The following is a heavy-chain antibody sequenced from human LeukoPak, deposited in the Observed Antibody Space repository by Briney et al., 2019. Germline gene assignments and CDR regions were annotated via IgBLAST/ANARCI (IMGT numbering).Heavy chain of an antibody. D-gene: IGHD6-19*01. J-gene: IGHJ4*02. Sequence: PSETLSLTCTVSGGSISSGSYYWGWIRQPPGKGLEWIGSIYYSGSTYYNPSLKSRVTISVDTSKNQFSLKLSSVTAADTAVYYCARQEWLVFDYWGQGTLVTVSS. V-gene: IGHV4-39*01. CDR3: ARQEWLVFDY. CDR1: GGSISSGSYY. CDR2: IYYSGST.